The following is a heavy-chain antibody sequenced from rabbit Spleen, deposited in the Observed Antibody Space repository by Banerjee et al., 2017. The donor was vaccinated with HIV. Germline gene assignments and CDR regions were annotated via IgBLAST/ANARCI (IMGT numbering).Heavy chain of an antibody. V-gene: IGHV1S47*01. CDR2: IDPVFGST. J-gene: IGHJ4*01. CDR3: VRDTWAFNL. CDR1: GFDFSRYG. D-gene: IGHD3-1*01. Sequence: QEQLVETGGGLVQPGGSLTLSCKASGFDFSRYGMSWVRQAPGKGLEWIGYIDPVFGSTYYASWVNGRFSISRENIQNTVSLQMNSLTAADTATYFCVRDTWAFNLWGPGTLVTVS.